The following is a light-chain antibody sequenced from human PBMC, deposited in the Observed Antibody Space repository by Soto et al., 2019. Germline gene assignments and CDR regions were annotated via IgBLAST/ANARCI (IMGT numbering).Light chain of an antibody. V-gene: IGKV1-5*01. J-gene: IGKJ1*01. CDR3: QQYNSYPWT. Sequence: DIQMTQSPSTLSASVGDRVTITCRASQSISSWLAWYQQKPGKAPKLLIYDASSLESGVPSRFSGSGSGTEFNLTISSLQPDDFATYYCQQYNSYPWTFGQGTTVEIK. CDR2: DAS. CDR1: QSISSW.